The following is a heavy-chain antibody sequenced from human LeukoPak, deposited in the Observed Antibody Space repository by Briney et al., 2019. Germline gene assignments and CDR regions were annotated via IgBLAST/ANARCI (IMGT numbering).Heavy chain of an antibody. CDR2: INYSGST. V-gene: IGHV4-30-4*01. D-gene: IGHD2-2*01. CDR3: ARDRTTYCSSTSCYGFDY. CDR1: GGSISSGDYY. Sequence: SETLSLTCTVSGGSISSGDYYWSWIRQPPGKGLEWIGYINYSGSTYYNPSLKSRVTISVDTSKNQFSLKLSSVTAADTAVYYCARDRTTYCSSTSCYGFDYWGQGTLVTVSS. J-gene: IGHJ4*02.